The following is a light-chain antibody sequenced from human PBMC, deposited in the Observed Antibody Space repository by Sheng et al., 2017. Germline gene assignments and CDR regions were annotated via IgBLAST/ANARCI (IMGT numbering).Light chain of an antibody. Sequence: DIQMTQSPSTLSASVGDRVTITCRASRSVSNWLAWYQQKPGKAPKLLIYETSNLESGVPSRFSGSGSGTEFTLTISGLQPDDFATYYCQHYKSYPFTFGPGTKVDIK. CDR3: QHYKSYPFT. CDR2: ETS. CDR1: RSVSNW. V-gene: IGKV1-5*03. J-gene: IGKJ3*01.